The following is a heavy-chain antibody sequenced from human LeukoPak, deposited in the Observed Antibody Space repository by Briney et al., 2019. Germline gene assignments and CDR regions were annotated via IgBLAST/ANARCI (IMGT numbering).Heavy chain of an antibody. CDR2: IYYSGST. CDR3: ARHESISSGWYGEYFQH. Sequence: PSETLSLTCTVSGGSISSSSYYWGWIRQPPGKGLEWIGSIYYSGSTYYNPSLKSRVTISVDTSKNQFSLKLSSVTAADTAVYYCARHESISSGWYGEYFQHWGQGTLVTVSS. V-gene: IGHV4-39*01. J-gene: IGHJ1*01. CDR1: GGSISSSSYY. D-gene: IGHD6-19*01.